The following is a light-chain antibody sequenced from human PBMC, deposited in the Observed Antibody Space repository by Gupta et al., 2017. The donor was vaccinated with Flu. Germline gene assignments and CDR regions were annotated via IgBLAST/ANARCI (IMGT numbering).Light chain of an antibody. CDR3: LLYLGGGMGV. J-gene: IGLJ3*02. CDR2: STN. CDR1: AGSVSSDNY. Sequence: QTAATQEPSLSVSPGGTVTLTCGFAAGSVSSDNYPTWYHQNPGQPPRPLIYSTNIRSSGVPDRFSGSALGSKAALTITRAQPEDDGDYLCLLYLGGGMGVFGGGTKLTVL. V-gene: IGLV8-61*01.